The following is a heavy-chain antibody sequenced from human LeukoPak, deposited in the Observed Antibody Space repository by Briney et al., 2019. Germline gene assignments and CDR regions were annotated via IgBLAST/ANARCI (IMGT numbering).Heavy chain of an antibody. D-gene: IGHD4-17*01. J-gene: IGHJ4*02. CDR1: GGSISSGSYY. CDR3: ARYDYGDYGDY. V-gene: IGHV4-61*02. Sequence: KTSETLSLTCTVSGGSISSGSYYWSWIRQPAGKGLEWIGGIYTSGSTNYNPSLTSRVTISVDTSKNQFSLKLSSVTAADTAVYYCARYDYGDYGDYWGQGTLVTVSS. CDR2: IYTSGST.